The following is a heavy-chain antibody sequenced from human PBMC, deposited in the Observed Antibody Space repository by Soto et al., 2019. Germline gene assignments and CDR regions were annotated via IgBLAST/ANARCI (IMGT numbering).Heavy chain of an antibody. CDR3: ARGYYYDSSGYYYDY. CDR2: IYYSGST. Sequence: SETLSLTCTVSGGSISSGGYYWSWIRQHPGKGLEWIGYIYYSGSTYYNPSLKSRVTISVDTSKNQFSLKLSSVTAADTAVYYCARGYYYDSSGYYYDYWGQGTLVTVSS. D-gene: IGHD3-22*01. CDR1: GGSISSGGYY. V-gene: IGHV4-31*03. J-gene: IGHJ4*02.